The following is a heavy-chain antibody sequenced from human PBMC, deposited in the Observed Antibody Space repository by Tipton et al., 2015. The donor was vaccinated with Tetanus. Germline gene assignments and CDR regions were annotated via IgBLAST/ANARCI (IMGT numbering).Heavy chain of an antibody. D-gene: IGHD3-22*01. Sequence: TLSLTCAVSGGSISSGGYSWSWIRQPPGKGLEWIGYIYHSGSTYYNQSLKSRVTISVDRSKNQFSLKLSSVTAADTAVYYCARAFTTSALLFDYWAQGALVTVSS. V-gene: IGHV4-30-2*01. J-gene: IGHJ4*02. CDR3: ARAFTTSALLFDY. CDR1: GGSISSGGYS. CDR2: IYHSGST.